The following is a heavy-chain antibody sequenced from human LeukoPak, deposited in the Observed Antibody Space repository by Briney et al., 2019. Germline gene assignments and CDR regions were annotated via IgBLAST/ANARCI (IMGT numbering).Heavy chain of an antibody. CDR3: AKEGHRHGIPYFDC. Sequence: GRSLRLSCAASGFTFSSYSMNWVRQAPGKGLEWVSYISSSSSTIYYADSVKGRFTISRDNAKNSLYLQMNSLRDEDTAVYYCAKEGHRHGIPYFDCWGQGILVTVSS. CDR1: GFTFSSYS. CDR2: ISSSSSTI. V-gene: IGHV3-48*02. D-gene: IGHD2-8*01. J-gene: IGHJ4*02.